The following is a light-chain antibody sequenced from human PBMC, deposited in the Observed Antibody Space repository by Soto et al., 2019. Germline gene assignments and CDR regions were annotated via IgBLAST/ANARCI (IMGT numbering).Light chain of an antibody. CDR1: SSDVGGYNY. V-gene: IGLV2-14*01. CDR3: SSYTSSSTLMV. Sequence: QSALTQPASVSGSAGLSITISCTGASSDVGGYNYVSWYQQQPGKAPKLMIYDVSSRPSGVSNRFSGSKSGNTASLTISGLQAEDEAHYYCSSYTSSSTLMVFGGGTKLTVL. CDR2: DVS. J-gene: IGLJ2*01.